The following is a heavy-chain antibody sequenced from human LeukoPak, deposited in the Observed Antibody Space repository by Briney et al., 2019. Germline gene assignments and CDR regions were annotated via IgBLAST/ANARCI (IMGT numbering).Heavy chain of an antibody. V-gene: IGHV4-39*01. D-gene: IGHD1-1*01. J-gene: IGHJ6*03. CDR3: AKPYWAGTTTRGYSYYVDV. CDR2: IHYSGST. CDR1: GGSISSSSYD. Sequence: SETLSLTCTVSGGSISSSSYDWGWIRQPPGRGLEWIGSIHYSGSTYYNPSLKSRVTISLDTSKNQLSLNLSSVTAADTAVYYSAKPYWAGTTTRGYSYYVDVWGKGTTVTVSS.